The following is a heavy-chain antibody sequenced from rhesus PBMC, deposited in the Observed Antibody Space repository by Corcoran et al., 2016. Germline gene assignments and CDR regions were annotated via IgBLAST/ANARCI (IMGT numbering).Heavy chain of an antibody. D-gene: IGHD4-23*01. CDR3: ARDRVGTVTTKGYFEF. CDR1: GGSISSSY. J-gene: IGHJ1*01. V-gene: IGHV4-169*02. CDR2: IYGSGSRT. Sequence: QLQLQESGPGLVKPSETLSVTCAVSGGSISSSYWSWIRQAPGKGLEWLVYIYGSGSRTNYNPALKGRVTISTDTSKNQFSLELSFVTAADTAVYYCARDRVGTVTTKGYFEFWGQGALVTVSS.